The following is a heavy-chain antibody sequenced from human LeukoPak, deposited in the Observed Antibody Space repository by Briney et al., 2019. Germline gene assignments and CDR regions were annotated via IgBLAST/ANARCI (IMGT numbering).Heavy chain of an antibody. CDR3: ARRQTYCSSTSCYYNWFDP. CDR2: INPNSGGT. Sequence: ASVKVSCKASGYTFTGYYMHWVRQAPGQGLEWMGWINPNSGGTNYAQKFQGRVTMTRDTSISTAYMELGRLRSDDTAVYYCARRQTYCSSTSCYYNWFDPWGQGTLVTVSS. CDR1: GYTFTGYY. V-gene: IGHV1-2*02. D-gene: IGHD2-2*01. J-gene: IGHJ5*02.